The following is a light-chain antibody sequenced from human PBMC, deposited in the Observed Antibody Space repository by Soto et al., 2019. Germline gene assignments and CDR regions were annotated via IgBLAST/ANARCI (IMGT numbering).Light chain of an antibody. Sequence: EIVMTQSPATLSVSPGERATLSCRASQSVTSDLAWYQQKPGQAPRLLIYGASTRATGIPARFSGSGSGTEFTLTISSLQSEDFAVYYCQQYNNWTRRFGQGTKVE. V-gene: IGKV3-15*01. J-gene: IGKJ1*01. CDR1: QSVTSD. CDR3: QQYNNWTRR. CDR2: GAS.